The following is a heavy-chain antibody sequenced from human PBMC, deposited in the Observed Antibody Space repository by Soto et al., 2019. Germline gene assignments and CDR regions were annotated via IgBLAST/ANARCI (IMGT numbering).Heavy chain of an antibody. V-gene: IGHV1-18*01. J-gene: IGHJ4*02. D-gene: IGHD3-9*01. CDR3: ARDRGYDILTGPDDY. CDR1: AYTFTSYG. CDR2: ISAYNGNT. Sequence: QVQLVQSGAEVKKPGASVKVSCKASAYTFTSYGIIWVRQAPGQGLEWMGWISAYNGNTNYAQKLQGRVTMTTDTSTSTTYMELRSLISDDTAVYYCARDRGYDILTGPDDYWGQGTLVTVSS.